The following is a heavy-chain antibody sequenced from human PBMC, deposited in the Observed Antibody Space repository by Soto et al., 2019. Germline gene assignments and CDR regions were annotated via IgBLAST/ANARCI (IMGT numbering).Heavy chain of an antibody. J-gene: IGHJ3*01. Sequence: SETLSLTCTVSGGSVSSGSYYWNWIRQHPGKGLEWLGYIYDSETTYYNPSLKSRLTISVDTSKNQFSLKVTSVTPADTAVYYCARENFGVVIHDVFELWGQGKMVTVSS. CDR3: ARENFGVVIHDVFEL. D-gene: IGHD3-3*01. CDR1: GGSVSSGSYY. V-gene: IGHV4-31*03. CDR2: IYDSETT.